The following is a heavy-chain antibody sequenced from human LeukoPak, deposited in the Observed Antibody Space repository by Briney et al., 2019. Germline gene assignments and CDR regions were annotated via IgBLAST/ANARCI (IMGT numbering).Heavy chain of an antibody. Sequence: GGSLRLSCAASGFTVSSNYMSWVRQAPGKGLEWVSVIYSGGSTYYADSVKGRFTISRDNSKNTLYLQMNSLRAEDTAVYYCARERGTYYYDSSGYLDYWGQGTLVTVSS. CDR2: IYSGGST. CDR3: ARERGTYYYDSSGYLDY. V-gene: IGHV3-53*05. J-gene: IGHJ4*02. D-gene: IGHD3-22*01. CDR1: GFTVSSNY.